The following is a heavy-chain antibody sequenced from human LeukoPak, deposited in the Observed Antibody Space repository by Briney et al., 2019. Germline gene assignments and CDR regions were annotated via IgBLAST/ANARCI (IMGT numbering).Heavy chain of an antibody. CDR1: GFTFSIYW. CDR2: INQGGSEK. Sequence: PGGSLRLSCAASGFTFSIYWMSWVRQAPGKGLEWVANINQGGSEKYYVDSVEGRFTISRDNAKNSLYLQMNSLRAEDTAVYYCARSGSKGAVDYWGQGTLVTVSS. CDR3: ARSGSKGAVDY. J-gene: IGHJ4*02. V-gene: IGHV3-7*01. D-gene: IGHD1-26*01.